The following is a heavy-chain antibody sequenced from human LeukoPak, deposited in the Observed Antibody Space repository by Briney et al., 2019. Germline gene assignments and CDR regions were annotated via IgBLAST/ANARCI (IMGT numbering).Heavy chain of an antibody. CDR1: GGSFSGYY. V-gene: IGHV4-34*01. CDR2: INHSGST. J-gene: IGHJ4*02. D-gene: IGHD3-22*01. Sequence: SETLSLTCAVYGGSFSGYYWSWIRQPPGKGLEWIGEINHSGSTNYNPSLKSRVTISVDTSKNQFSLKLSSVTAADTAVYYCARGPEIVVVPKSQLDYWGQGTLVTVSS. CDR3: ARGPEIVVVPKSQLDY.